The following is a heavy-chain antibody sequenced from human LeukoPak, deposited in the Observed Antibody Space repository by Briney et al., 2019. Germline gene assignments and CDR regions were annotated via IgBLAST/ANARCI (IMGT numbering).Heavy chain of an antibody. D-gene: IGHD2-15*01. Sequence: GGSLRLSCAASGFTFSSYVMTWVRQAPGRGLEWVSSIGNSGRDTYYADSMKGRFTISRDDSKSTLFLHMSSLRAGDTAIYYCARYCGADSCYSGVDYWGQGALVTVSS. CDR1: GFTFSSYV. CDR2: IGNSGRDT. V-gene: IGHV3-23*01. J-gene: IGHJ4*02. CDR3: ARYCGADSCYSGVDY.